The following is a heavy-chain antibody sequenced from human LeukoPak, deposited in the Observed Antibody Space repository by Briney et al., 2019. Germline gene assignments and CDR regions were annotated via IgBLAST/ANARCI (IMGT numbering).Heavy chain of an antibody. V-gene: IGHV3-9*01. J-gene: IGHJ4*02. CDR1: GFTFDDYA. D-gene: IGHD3-9*01. Sequence: GGSLRLSCAASGFTFDDYAMHWVRHAPGKGLEWVSGISWNSGSIGYADSVKGRFTISRDNAKNSLYLQMNSLRAEDTALYYCAKSWDILTAIDYWGQGTLVTVSS. CDR2: ISWNSGSI. CDR3: AKSWDILTAIDY.